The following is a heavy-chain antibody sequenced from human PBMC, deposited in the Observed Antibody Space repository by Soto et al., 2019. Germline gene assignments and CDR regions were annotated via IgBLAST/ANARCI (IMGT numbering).Heavy chain of an antibody. J-gene: IGHJ5*02. V-gene: IGHV1-69*13. CDR2: IIPIFGTA. CDR1: GGTFSSYA. CDR3: ARGYYDILNGPNWFEP. Sequence: SVKVSCKASGGTFSSYAISWVRQAPGQGLEWMGGIIPIFGTANYAQKFQGRVTITADESTSTAYMELSSLRSEDTAVYYCARGYYDILNGPNWFEPWGQGTLLTVSS. D-gene: IGHD3-9*01.